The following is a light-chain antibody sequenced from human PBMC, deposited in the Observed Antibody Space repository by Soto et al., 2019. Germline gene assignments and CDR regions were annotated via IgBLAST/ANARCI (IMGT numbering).Light chain of an antibody. CDR2: DAS. Sequence: IEMTQSPATLSVSLGERATLSCRASQSISSKLAWYQRRPGQAPRLLIYDASTRASGVPARFSGSGSGTEFTLTISSLQSEDFAVYYCQQYNNWPLWTFGQGTKVDIK. V-gene: IGKV3-15*01. CDR3: QQYNNWPLWT. CDR1: QSISSK. J-gene: IGKJ1*01.